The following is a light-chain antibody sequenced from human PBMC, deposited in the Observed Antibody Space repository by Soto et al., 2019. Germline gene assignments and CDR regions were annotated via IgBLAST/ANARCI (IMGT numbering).Light chain of an antibody. CDR1: HSVSSN. CDR2: GAS. J-gene: IGKJ1*01. Sequence: EIVLTQSPDTLSVSPGERATLSCRASHSVSSNLAWYQQRPGQAPRLLISGASTRATGIPARFSGSGSGTEFTLTISSLQSADFGVYYCQQYHNWPQTFGQGTKVDTK. V-gene: IGKV3-15*01. CDR3: QQYHNWPQT.